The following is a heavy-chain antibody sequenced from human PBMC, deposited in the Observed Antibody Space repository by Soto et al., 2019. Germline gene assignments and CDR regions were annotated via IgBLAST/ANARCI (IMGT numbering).Heavy chain of an antibody. CDR1: GVSFNNNG. V-gene: IGHV1-69*01. CDR3: ARVLYYGSGSYSPYGMDV. CDR2: VSPPFRTS. D-gene: IGHD3-10*01. Sequence: QVQLVQSGAEVKKSGSSVKVSCKTSGVSFNNNGIGWVRQAPGHGLEWMGGVSPPFRTSNYARKFQGRISITADGSTGTVNMELSSLTSEDTAQYYCARVLYYGSGSYSPYGMDVWGQGTTVTVSS. J-gene: IGHJ6*02.